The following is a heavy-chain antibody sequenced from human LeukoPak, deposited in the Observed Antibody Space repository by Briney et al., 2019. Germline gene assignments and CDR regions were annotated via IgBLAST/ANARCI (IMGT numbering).Heavy chain of an antibody. Sequence: GGSLRLSCAASGFTISSYSMNWVRQAPGKGLEWVSFISSSSYIYYADSVKGRFTISRDNAKNSLYLQMNSLRAEDTAVYYCAGTYYYYNGMDVWGKGTTVTVSS. V-gene: IGHV3-21*01. J-gene: IGHJ6*04. CDR1: GFTISSYS. CDR2: ISSSSYI. CDR3: AGTYYYYNGMDV.